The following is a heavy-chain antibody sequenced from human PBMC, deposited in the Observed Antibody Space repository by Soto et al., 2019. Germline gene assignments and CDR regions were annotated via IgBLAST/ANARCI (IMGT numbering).Heavy chain of an antibody. CDR3: EGDSPHDSTVAGDY. CDR1: GFTFSTHW. J-gene: IGHJ4*02. CDR2: INGDGSQT. V-gene: IGHV3-74*01. Sequence: EVQLVESGGGLVQPGGSLRLSCAASGFTFSTHWMHWVRQVPEKGLVWVSRINGDGSQTTYADSVRGRLTISRDNTKNTLYLQMNNLRVEDTAVYYCEGDSPHDSTVAGDYWGQGTLVTVSS. D-gene: IGHD3-22*01.